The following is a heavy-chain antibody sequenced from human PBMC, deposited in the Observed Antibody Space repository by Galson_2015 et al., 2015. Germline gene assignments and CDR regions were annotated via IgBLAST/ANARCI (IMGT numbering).Heavy chain of an antibody. CDR3: ARVQFSGDYYYYGMDV. CDR1: GFTVSSNY. V-gene: IGHV3-66*02. Sequence: SLRLSCAASGFTVSSNYMSWVRQAPGKGLEWVSVIYSGGSTYYADSVKGRFTISRDNSKNTLYLQMNSLRAEDTAVYYCARVQFSGDYYYYGMDVWGQGTTVTVS. J-gene: IGHJ6*02. CDR2: IYSGGST. D-gene: IGHD1-26*01.